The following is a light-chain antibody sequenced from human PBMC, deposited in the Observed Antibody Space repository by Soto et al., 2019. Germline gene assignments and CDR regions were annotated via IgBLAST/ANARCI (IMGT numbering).Light chain of an antibody. Sequence: DSQMTQSPSTLSETVGVRITIACLASQSISSWLAWYQQKPGKAPKLLIYKASSLESGVPSRFSGSGSGTEFTLTISSLQPDDFATYYCQQYNSLTWTFGQGTKVDIK. CDR3: QQYNSLTWT. J-gene: IGKJ1*01. V-gene: IGKV1-5*03. CDR1: QSISSW. CDR2: KAS.